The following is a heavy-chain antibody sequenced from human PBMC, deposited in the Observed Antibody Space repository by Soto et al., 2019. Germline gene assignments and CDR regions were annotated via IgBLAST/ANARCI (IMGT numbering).Heavy chain of an antibody. D-gene: IGHD6-13*01. V-gene: IGHV5-51*01. CDR1: GYSFTNYW. Sequence: GESLKISCKGSGYSFTNYWIGWVRQMPGKXLEWMGIIYPGDSDTRYSPSFQGQVTISADKSISTAYLQWSSLKASDTAMYYCARFPASPRRSSSFYLNYYGMDVWGQGTTVTVSS. CDR2: IYPGDSDT. CDR3: ARFPASPRRSSSFYLNYYGMDV. J-gene: IGHJ6*02.